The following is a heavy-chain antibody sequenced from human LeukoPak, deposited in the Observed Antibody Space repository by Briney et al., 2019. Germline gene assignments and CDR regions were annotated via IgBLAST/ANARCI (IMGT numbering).Heavy chain of an antibody. Sequence: SETLSLTCNVSGGSISSYYWGWIRQPPGKGLEWIGSIYHSGSTYYNPSLKSRVTISVDTSKNQFSLKLSSVTAADTAVYYCARERGEGDHVLLWFGELSEYYMDVWGKGTTVTVSS. CDR2: IYHSGST. D-gene: IGHD3-10*01. CDR1: GGSISSYY. J-gene: IGHJ6*03. V-gene: IGHV4-38-2*02. CDR3: ARERGEGDHVLLWFGELSEYYMDV.